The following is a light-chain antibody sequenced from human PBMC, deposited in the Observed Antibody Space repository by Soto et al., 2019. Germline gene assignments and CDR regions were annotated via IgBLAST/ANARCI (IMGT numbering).Light chain of an antibody. CDR1: DSNIGKNY. CDR2: DNH. Sequence: QSVLTQPPSVSATPGQTVTIFCHGSDSNIGKNYVSWYRHLPGTAPKVLIYDNHQRPSGISDRFSGFKSGASATLDIAGLHCGDEADYFCGTWDSSLRAVVFGGGTKLTVL. J-gene: IGLJ2*01. V-gene: IGLV1-51*01. CDR3: GTWDSSLRAVV.